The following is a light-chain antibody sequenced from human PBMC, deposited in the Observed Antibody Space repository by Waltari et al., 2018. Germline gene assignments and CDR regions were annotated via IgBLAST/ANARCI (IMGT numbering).Light chain of an antibody. J-gene: IGKJ3*01. CDR1: QTLSSTY. CDR2: ETS. Sequence: EIVLTQSPGTLSLSPGERATLSCRASQTLSSTYLAWYQQKPGQAPRLLIYETSTRATCIPDRFSGSGSGTDFTLTISRLEPEDLAVYYCHQYGNSAPFTFGPGTKVDIK. CDR3: HQYGNSAPFT. V-gene: IGKV3-20*01.